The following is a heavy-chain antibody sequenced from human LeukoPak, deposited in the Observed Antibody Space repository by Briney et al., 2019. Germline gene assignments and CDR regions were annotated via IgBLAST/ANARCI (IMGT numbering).Heavy chain of an antibody. CDR3: ARARTQYSDGSCLNWFDP. V-gene: IGHV4-31*03. CDR1: GDSFSSGGY. J-gene: IGHJ5*02. D-gene: IGHD2-15*01. Sequence: SQTLSLTCTVSGDSFSSGGYSWIRQLPGMGLEWIGYVFSSGKTYYNPSLKSRVTISLDTSKNQFSLRLSSVTAADTAVYYCARARTQYSDGSCLNWFDPWGQGTLVTVSS. CDR2: VFSSGKT.